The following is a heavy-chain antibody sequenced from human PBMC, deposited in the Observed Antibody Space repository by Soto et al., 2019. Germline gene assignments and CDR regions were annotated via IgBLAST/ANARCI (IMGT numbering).Heavy chain of an antibody. CDR3: ATGRGDGLY. CDR2: IKSKTDGGTT. V-gene: IGHV3-15*07. CDR1: GFTFSYAW. J-gene: IGHJ4*02. D-gene: IGHD3-10*01. Sequence: EVQLVESGGDLAKPGGSLRLSCAVSGFTFSYAWMHWVRQAPGKGLEWVGRIKSKTDGGTTDYAAPVKGRFTISRDDSRNMVFLQMNSLGTEDTAVDYCATGRGDGLYWGQGTRVTVSS.